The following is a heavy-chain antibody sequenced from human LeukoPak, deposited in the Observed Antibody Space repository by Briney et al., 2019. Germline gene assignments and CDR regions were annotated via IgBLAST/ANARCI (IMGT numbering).Heavy chain of an antibody. Sequence: SETLSLTCTVSGGSISSYYWSWIRQPPGKGLEWIGYIYYSGSTNYNPSLKSRVTISVDTSENQFSLKLSSVTAADTAVYYCARGGYYGSGSYYRDYYYYYGMDVWGQGTTVTVSS. CDR1: GGSISSYY. CDR2: IYYSGST. D-gene: IGHD3-10*01. V-gene: IGHV4-59*01. J-gene: IGHJ6*02. CDR3: ARGGYYGSGSYYRDYYYYYGMDV.